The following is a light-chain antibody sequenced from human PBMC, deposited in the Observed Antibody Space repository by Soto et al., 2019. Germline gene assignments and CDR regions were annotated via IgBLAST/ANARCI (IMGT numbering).Light chain of an antibody. CDR3: QQYGSSPPIT. Sequence: EVVLTQTPGTLSLSPGERPTLSCRASQSVSTSFLAWYQQKPGQAPXLXXYGAFSRATGIPDRFGGSGSGTDFTLTISRLEPEDFAVYYCQQYGSSPPITFGQGTRLEIK. CDR1: QSVSTSF. V-gene: IGKV3-20*01. CDR2: GAF. J-gene: IGKJ5*01.